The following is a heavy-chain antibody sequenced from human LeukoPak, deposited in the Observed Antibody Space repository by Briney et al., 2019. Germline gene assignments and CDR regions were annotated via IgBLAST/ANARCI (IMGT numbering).Heavy chain of an antibody. J-gene: IGHJ4*02. CDR1: GGSISSYY. V-gene: IGHV4-4*08. D-gene: IGHD1-26*01. Sequence: PSETLSLTCSVSGGSISSYYWSWIRQPPGKGLEWIGYIYTSGSTNYNPSLKSRVTMSVDTSKNQFSLKLSSVTAADTAVYYCARETQWELLQDYWGQGTLVTVSS. CDR2: IYTSGST. CDR3: ARETQWELLQDY.